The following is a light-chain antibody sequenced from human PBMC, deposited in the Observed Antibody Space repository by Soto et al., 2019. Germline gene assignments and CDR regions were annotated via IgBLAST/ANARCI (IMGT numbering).Light chain of an antibody. J-gene: IGLJ1*01. V-gene: IGLV2-8*01. CDR2: EVS. Sequence: QSALTQPPSASGSPGQSVTISCTGASSEVGGYNYVSWYQQHPGKAPKLIIYEVSKRPSGVPDRFSGSKSGNTASLTVSGLQAEDEADYYCSSYAGSNKGYVFGTG. CDR1: SSEVGGYNY. CDR3: SSYAGSNKGYV.